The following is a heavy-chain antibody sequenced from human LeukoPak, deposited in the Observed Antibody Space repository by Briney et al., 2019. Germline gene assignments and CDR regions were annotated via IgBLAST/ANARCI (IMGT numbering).Heavy chain of an antibody. CDR3: ARGARGYYYYGMDV. Sequence: SETLSLTCTVSGGSISSGSYYWSWIRHPAEKGLEWIGRIYTSGSTNYNPSLKSRVTISVDTSKNQFSLKLSSVTAADTAVYYCARGARGYYYYGMDVWGQGTTVTVSS. CDR1: GGSISSGSYY. CDR2: IYTSGST. J-gene: IGHJ6*02. D-gene: IGHD3-10*01. V-gene: IGHV4-61*02.